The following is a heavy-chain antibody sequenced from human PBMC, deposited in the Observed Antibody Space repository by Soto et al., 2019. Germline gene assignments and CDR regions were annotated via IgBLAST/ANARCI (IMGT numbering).Heavy chain of an antibody. Sequence: GGSLRLSCIGSGFTFSSNAMSWVREAPGKGLEWVSAISGSGGTTYYADSVKGRFAVSRDNSNNTLYLQMNSLRAEDTAGYYCAKQRAGFGSGSDTYYFDYWGQGTLVTVPS. CDR1: GFTFSSNA. CDR2: ISGSGGTT. V-gene: IGHV3-23*01. J-gene: IGHJ4*02. CDR3: AKQRAGFGSGSDTYYFDY. D-gene: IGHD3-10*01.